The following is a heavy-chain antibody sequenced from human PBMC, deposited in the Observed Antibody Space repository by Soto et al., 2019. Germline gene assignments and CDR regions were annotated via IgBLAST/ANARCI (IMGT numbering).Heavy chain of an antibody. Sequence: PGGSLRLSCAASGFTFSSYGMHWVRQAPGKGLEWVTGILYDGSDKYYADSVKGRFTISRENSKNTLYLQMNSLRTEDTAVYYCARDRYYGMDVWGQGTTVTVSS. V-gene: IGHV3-30*03. CDR1: GFTFSSYG. J-gene: IGHJ6*02. CDR2: ILYDGSDK. CDR3: ARDRYYGMDV.